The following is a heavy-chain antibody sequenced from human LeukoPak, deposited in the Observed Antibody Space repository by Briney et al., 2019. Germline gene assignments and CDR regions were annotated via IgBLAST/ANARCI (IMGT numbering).Heavy chain of an antibody. Sequence: GASVKVSCKASGYTFTGYYMHWVRQAPGQGLEWMGWINPSSGGTNYAQKFQGRVTMTRDTSISTAYMELSSLRSEDTAVYYCARSAKFGELFGVPYWFDPWGQGTLVTVSS. D-gene: IGHD3-10*01. J-gene: IGHJ5*02. CDR3: ARSAKFGELFGVPYWFDP. CDR2: INPSSGGT. V-gene: IGHV1-2*02. CDR1: GYTFTGYY.